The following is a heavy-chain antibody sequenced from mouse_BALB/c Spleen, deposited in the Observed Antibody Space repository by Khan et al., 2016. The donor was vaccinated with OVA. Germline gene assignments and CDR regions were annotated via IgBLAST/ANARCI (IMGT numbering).Heavy chain of an antibody. CDR3: SRGYDFFAY. CDR2: INPNTDNT. V-gene: IGHV1-26*01. Sequence: VQLQQSGPDLVKTGASVKISCKASGYSFTAYYMNWVKLSHGKSLECIGRINPNTDNTNYNKKFKGKAILTVDTSSGQAYMELRSRTSRDSAVDFCSRGYDFFAYWGQGTLVTGSA. J-gene: IGHJ3*01. D-gene: IGHD2-14*01. CDR1: GYSFTAYY.